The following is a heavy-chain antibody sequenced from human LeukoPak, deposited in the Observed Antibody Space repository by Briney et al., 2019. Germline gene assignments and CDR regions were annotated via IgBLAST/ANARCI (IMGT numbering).Heavy chain of an antibody. V-gene: IGHV7-4-1*02. J-gene: IGHJ4*02. CDR2: INTNTGNP. Sequence: ASVKVSWNASGYTFTSYAMNCVRQAPGQGLEWMGCINTNTGNPTYAQGFTGRFVFSLDNTVSTAYMQISSLKAEDTAVYYCARAEFDIVATGVYWGQGTLVTVSS. CDR1: GYTFTSYA. D-gene: IGHD5-12*01. CDR3: ARAEFDIVATGVY.